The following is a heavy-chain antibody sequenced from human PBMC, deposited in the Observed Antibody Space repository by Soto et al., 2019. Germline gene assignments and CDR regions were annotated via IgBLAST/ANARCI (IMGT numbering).Heavy chain of an antibody. CDR3: ARAARGYCSSTSCPYYYYYGMDV. J-gene: IGHJ6*02. D-gene: IGHD2-2*01. CDR1: GFTFSSYR. V-gene: IGHV3-74*01. CDR2: INSDGSST. Sequence: GGSLRLSCAASGFTFSSYRMHWVRQAPGKGLVWVSRINSDGSSTSYADSVKGRFTISRDNAKNTLYLQMNSLRAEDTAVYYCARAARGYCSSTSCPYYYYYGMDVWGQGTTVTVSS.